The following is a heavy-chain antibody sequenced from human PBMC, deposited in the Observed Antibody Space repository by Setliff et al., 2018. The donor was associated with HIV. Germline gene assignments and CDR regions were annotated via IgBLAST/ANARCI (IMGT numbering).Heavy chain of an antibody. D-gene: IGHD3-22*01. V-gene: IGHV4-39*07. CDR2: IYYSGNT. CDR3: ARDDYYYDSSGYYPTFDY. CDR1: GGSISSSSYY. Sequence: PSETLSLTCTVSGGSISSSSYYWGWIRQPPGKGLEWIGSIYYSGNTYYNPSLKSRVTISVDTSKNQFSLKLSSVTAADTAVYYCARDDYYYDSSGYYPTFDYWGQGTLVTVSS. J-gene: IGHJ4*02.